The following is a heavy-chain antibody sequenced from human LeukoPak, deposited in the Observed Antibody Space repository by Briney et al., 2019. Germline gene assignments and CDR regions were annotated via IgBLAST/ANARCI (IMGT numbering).Heavy chain of an antibody. D-gene: IGHD4-17*01. Sequence: SETLSLTCTVSGGSISSYYWSWIRQPAGKGLEWIGRIYTSGSTNYNSSLKSRVAMSVDTSKNQFSLKLSSVTAADTAVYYCARGKSDYGDFHFDYWGQGTLVTVSS. CDR2: IYTSGST. J-gene: IGHJ4*02. V-gene: IGHV4-4*07. CDR3: ARGKSDYGDFHFDY. CDR1: GGSISSYY.